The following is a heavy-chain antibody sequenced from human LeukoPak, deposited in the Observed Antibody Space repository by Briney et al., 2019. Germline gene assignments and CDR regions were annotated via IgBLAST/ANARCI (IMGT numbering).Heavy chain of an antibody. CDR2: ISSSSSYI. D-gene: IGHD2-2*01. Sequence: GGSLRLSCAASGFTFSSYSMNWVRQAPGKGLEWVSSISSSSSYIYYADSVKGRFTISRDNAKNPLYLQMNSLRAEDTAVYYCARDDYCSSTSCYAPTFDYWGQGTLVTVSS. V-gene: IGHV3-21*01. CDR1: GFTFSSYS. CDR3: ARDDYCSSTSCYAPTFDY. J-gene: IGHJ4*02.